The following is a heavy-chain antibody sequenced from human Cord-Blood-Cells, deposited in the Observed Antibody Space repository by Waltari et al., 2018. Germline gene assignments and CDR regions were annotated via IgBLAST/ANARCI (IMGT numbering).Heavy chain of an antibody. Sequence: QVQLQESGPGLVKPSETLSLACTVSGGSISSYYWSWIRQPAGKGLEWIGRIYTSGRTNYNPSLKSRVTMAVDTSKNQFSLKLSSVTAADTAVYYCARMSQRSTGSPELPPYYYYYMDVWGKGTTVTVSS. CDR2: IYTSGRT. CDR3: ARMSQRSTGSPELPPYYYYYMDV. D-gene: IGHD1-7*01. CDR1: GGSISSYY. J-gene: IGHJ6*03. V-gene: IGHV4-4*07.